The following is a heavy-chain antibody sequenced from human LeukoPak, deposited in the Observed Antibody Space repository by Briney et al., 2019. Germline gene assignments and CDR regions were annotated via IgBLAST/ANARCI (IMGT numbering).Heavy chain of an antibody. CDR2: IQSKTDGGTT. V-gene: IGHV3-15*01. J-gene: IGHJ6*02. CDR3: AAGGRV. D-gene: IGHD3-10*01. Sequence: GGSLRLSCAASGFTFSSYAMSWVRQAPGKGLEWVGRIQSKTDGGTTEYAAPVKGRFTISRDDSTNTLYLQMNSLKTEDTGVYYCAAGGRVWGQGTTVTVSS. CDR1: GFTFSSYA.